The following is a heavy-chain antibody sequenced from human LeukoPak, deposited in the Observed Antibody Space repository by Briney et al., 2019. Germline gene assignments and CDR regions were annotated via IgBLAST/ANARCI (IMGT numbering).Heavy chain of an antibody. J-gene: IGHJ4*02. D-gene: IGHD6-19*01. V-gene: IGHV1-18*01. CDR1: NYTFTDYG. Sequence: ASVRVSCKASNYTFTDYGINWVRQAPGQGLEWVGWISAFNGHTYYAQKFHGRVAMTTDTSATTAHMELRSLRSDDTAVYYCTRALAVTGRGPRDFDFWGQGTLVTVSS. CDR2: ISAFNGHT. CDR3: TRALAVTGRGPRDFDF.